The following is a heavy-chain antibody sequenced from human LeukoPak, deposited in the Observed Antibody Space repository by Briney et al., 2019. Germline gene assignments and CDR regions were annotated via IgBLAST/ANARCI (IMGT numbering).Heavy chain of an antibody. V-gene: IGHV3-23*01. J-gene: IGHJ4*02. CDR1: GFTFGGDA. CDR2: ISISGTKT. Sequence: GGSLRLSCAASGFTFGGDAMNWVRQAPGKGLEWVSSISISGTKTYYAESVKGRFTVSRDNSQNTLYLEMNNLRAEDTAIYYCATYQWLKDYWGQGTLVTVSS. CDR3: ATYQWLKDY. D-gene: IGHD3-22*01.